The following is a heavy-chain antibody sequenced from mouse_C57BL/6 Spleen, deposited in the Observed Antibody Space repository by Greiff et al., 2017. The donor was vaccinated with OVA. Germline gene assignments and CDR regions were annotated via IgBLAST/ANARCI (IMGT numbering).Heavy chain of an antibody. V-gene: IGHV1-52*01. CDR1: GYTFTSYW. D-gene: IGHD1-1*01. CDR3: ARLNYGSYRDAMDY. Sequence: QVHVKQPGAELVRPGSSVKLSCKASGYTFTSYWMHWVKQRPIQGLEWIGNIDPSDSETHYNQKFKDKATLTVDKSSSTAYMQLSSLTSEDSAVYYCARLNYGSYRDAMDYWGQGTSVTVSS. CDR2: IDPSDSET. J-gene: IGHJ4*01.